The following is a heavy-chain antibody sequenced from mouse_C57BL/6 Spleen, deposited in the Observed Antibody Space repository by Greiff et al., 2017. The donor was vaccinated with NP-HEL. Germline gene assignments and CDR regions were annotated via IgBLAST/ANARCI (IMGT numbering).Heavy chain of an antibody. J-gene: IGHJ1*03. D-gene: IGHD2-3*01. CDR3: ASPIYDRSYWYFDV. Sequence: QVQLKQPGAELVRPGSSVKLSCKASGYTFTSYWMHWVKQRPIQGLEWIGNIDPSDSETHYNQKFKDKAKLTVDKSSSTAYMQLSSLTSEDSAVYYCASPIYDRSYWYFDVWGTGTTVTVSS. V-gene: IGHV1-52*01. CDR1: GYTFTSYW. CDR2: IDPSDSET.